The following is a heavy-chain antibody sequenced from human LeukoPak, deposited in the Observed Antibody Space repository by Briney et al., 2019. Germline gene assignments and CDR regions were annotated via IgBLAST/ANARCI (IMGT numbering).Heavy chain of an antibody. V-gene: IGHV4-39*01. D-gene: IGHD2-2*01. CDR2: IYYSGST. CDR1: GGSISSSSYY. J-gene: IGHJ4*02. Sequence: PSETLSLTCTVSGGSISSSSYYWGWIHQPPGKGLEWIGSIYYSGSTYYNPSLKSRVTISVDTSKNQFSLKLSSVTAADTAVYYCARQRYQLLLDYWGQGTLVTVSS. CDR3: ARQRYQLLLDY.